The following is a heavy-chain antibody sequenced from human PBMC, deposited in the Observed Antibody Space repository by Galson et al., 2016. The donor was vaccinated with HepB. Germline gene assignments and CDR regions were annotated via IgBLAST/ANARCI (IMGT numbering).Heavy chain of an antibody. CDR2: INPDSGGT. Sequence: SVKVSCKASGYTFTGYFIHWVRQAPGQGLEWMGWINPDSGGTNYARKFQGRVTMTRDTSISTAYMELRSLRSDDTAMYYCARERGNYAYFDSWGQGTLVSVSS. CDR1: GYTFTGYF. CDR3: ARERGNYAYFDS. D-gene: IGHD4-11*01. V-gene: IGHV1-2*02. J-gene: IGHJ4*02.